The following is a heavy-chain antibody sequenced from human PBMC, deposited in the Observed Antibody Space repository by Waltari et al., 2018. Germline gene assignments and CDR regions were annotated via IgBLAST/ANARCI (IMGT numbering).Heavy chain of an antibody. D-gene: IGHD6-19*01. J-gene: IGHJ4*02. CDR3: AGDLGGGYSSGWTAFDY. Sequence: QVQLVESGGGVVQPGRSLRLSCAASGFTFSSYGMHWVRQAPGRGMGLVVVFWYDVCSRAYADDVNGRFTISRDNSKNTLYLQIQSQRAEDTVVYYLAGDLGGGYSSGWTAFDYWGQGTLVTVSS. CDR1: GFTFSSYG. CDR2: FWYDVCSR. V-gene: IGHV3-33*01.